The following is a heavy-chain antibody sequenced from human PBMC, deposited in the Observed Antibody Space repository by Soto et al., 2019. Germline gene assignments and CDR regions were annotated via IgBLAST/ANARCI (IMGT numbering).Heavy chain of an antibody. V-gene: IGHV4-39*01. Sequence: SETLSLTCTVSGGSISSSSYYWGWIRQPPGKGLEWIGSIYYSGSTYYNPSLKSRVTISVDTSKNQFSLKLSSVTAADTAVYYCARRPPKYYFDYWGQGTLVTVSS. J-gene: IGHJ4*02. CDR2: IYYSGST. CDR1: GGSISSSSYY. CDR3: ARRPPKYYFDY.